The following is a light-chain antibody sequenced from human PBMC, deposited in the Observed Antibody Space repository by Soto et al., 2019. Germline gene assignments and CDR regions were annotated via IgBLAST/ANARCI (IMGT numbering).Light chain of an antibody. V-gene: IGKV1-5*03. J-gene: IGKJ1*01. CDR1: QTISSL. CDR2: KAS. Sequence: DIQMTQSPSSLSASVGDRVTITCRASQTISSLLAWYQQKPGKAPKLLIYKASGLESGVPSRFSGSGSGTEFTLTITSLQPDDFATYYCQQYSTYPWTFGQGTKVEIK. CDR3: QQYSTYPWT.